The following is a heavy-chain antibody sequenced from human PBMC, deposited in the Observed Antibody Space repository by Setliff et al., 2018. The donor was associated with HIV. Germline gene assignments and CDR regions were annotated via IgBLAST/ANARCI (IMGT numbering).Heavy chain of an antibody. CDR2: IDSNNGNR. V-gene: IGHV1-18*01. CDR3: VRLTADRTNYYYYMDV. D-gene: IGHD2-8*01. CDR1: GYSLSTYA. Sequence: GASVKVSCKASGYSLSTYAISWVRQAPGQGLEWMGWIDSNNGNRNFAQKFRGRVTMTTDISTNTAYMEVGSLSFDDTAVYYCVRLTADRTNYYYYMDVWGKGTTVTVS. J-gene: IGHJ6*03.